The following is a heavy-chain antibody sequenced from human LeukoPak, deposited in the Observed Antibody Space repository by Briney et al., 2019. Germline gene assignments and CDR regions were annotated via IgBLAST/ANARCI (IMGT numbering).Heavy chain of an antibody. CDR2: IYHSGST. D-gene: IGHD3-22*01. V-gene: IGHV4-30-2*01. J-gene: IGHJ4*02. CDR1: GGSISSGGYS. Sequence: SETLSLTCAVSGGSISSGGYSWSWIRQPPGKGLEWIGYIYHSGSTYYNPSLKSRVTISVDRSKNQFSLKLSSVTAADTAVYYCARSHYDSSGYYYFDYWGQGTLVTVSS. CDR3: ARSHYDSSGYYYFDY.